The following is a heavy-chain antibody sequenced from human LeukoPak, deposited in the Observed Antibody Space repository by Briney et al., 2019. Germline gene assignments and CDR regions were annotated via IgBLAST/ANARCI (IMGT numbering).Heavy chain of an antibody. V-gene: IGHV3-23*01. CDR1: GFTFSSYA. Sequence: GGSLRLSCAASGFTFSSYAMSWVRQAPGKGLEWVSAISGSGGSTYYADSVKGRFTISRDNSKNTLYLQMNSLRAEDTAVYYWAPRNDILTGSPSEYWGQGTLVTVSS. CDR2: ISGSGGST. CDR3: APRNDILTGSPSEY. D-gene: IGHD3-9*01. J-gene: IGHJ4*02.